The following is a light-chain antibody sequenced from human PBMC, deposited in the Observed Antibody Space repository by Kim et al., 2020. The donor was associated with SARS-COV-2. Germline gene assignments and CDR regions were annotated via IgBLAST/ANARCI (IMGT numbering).Light chain of an antibody. V-gene: IGKV3-15*01. J-gene: IGKJ5*01. Sequence: EIVMTQSPATLSVSPGERATLSCRASQSVSSNLAWYQQKPGQAPRLLIYGASTRATGIPARFSGSGSGTEFTLTISSLQSEDFAVYYWQQYNSSITFGQGTRLEIK. CDR1: QSVSSN. CDR3: QQYNSSIT. CDR2: GAS.